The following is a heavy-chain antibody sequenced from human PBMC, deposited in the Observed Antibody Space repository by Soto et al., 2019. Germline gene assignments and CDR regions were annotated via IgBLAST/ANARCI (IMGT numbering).Heavy chain of an antibody. Sequence: GGSLRLSCAASGFTFSSYAMSWVRQSPGKGLEWVSAISGSGGSTYYADSVKGRFTISRDNSKNTPYLQMNSLRAEDTAVYYCAKGLAGSGAFDIWGQGTMVTVSS. V-gene: IGHV3-23*01. CDR2: ISGSGGST. CDR3: AKGLAGSGAFDI. J-gene: IGHJ3*02. D-gene: IGHD6-13*01. CDR1: GFTFSSYA.